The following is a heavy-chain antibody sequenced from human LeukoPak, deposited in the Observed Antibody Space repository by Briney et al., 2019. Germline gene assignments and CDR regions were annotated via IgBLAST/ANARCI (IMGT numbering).Heavy chain of an antibody. CDR1: GYTFTGYY. J-gene: IGHJ4*02. Sequence: ASVKVSCRASGYTFTGYYMHWVRQAPGQGLEWMGWINPNSGGTNYAQKFQGRVTMTRDTSISTAYMELSRLRSDDTAVYYCARDLDGSGSYYTDYWGQGTLVTVS. CDR3: ARDLDGSGSYYTDY. CDR2: INPNSGGT. V-gene: IGHV1-2*02. D-gene: IGHD3-10*01.